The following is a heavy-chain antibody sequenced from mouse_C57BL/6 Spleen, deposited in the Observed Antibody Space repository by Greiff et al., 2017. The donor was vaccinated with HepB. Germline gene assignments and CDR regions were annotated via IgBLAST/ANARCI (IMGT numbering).Heavy chain of an antibody. D-gene: IGHD2-3*01. CDR1: GYTFTSYW. CDR2: IHPSDSDT. CDR3: AIFYDGYPWFAY. J-gene: IGHJ3*01. V-gene: IGHV1-74*01. Sequence: QVQLKQPGAELVKPGASVKVSCKASGYTFTSYWMHWVKQRPGQGLEWIGRIHPSDSDTNYNQKFKGKATLTVDKSSSTAYMQLSSLTSEDSAVYYCAIFYDGYPWFAYWGQGTLVTVSA.